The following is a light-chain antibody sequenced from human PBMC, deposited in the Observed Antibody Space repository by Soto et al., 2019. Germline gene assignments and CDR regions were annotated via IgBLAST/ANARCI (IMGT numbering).Light chain of an antibody. CDR1: QSLLYSSVNKNY. J-gene: IGKJ4*01. V-gene: IGKV4-1*01. CDR3: QQYYSTPAHT. Sequence: DIVMTQSPDSLAVSLGERATFNCRSSQSLLYSSVNKNYLAWYQQKPGQPPKLLIYWASTRESGVPDRFSGSGSGTDFTLTISSLQAEDVAVYYCQQYYSTPAHTFGGGTKVEI. CDR2: WAS.